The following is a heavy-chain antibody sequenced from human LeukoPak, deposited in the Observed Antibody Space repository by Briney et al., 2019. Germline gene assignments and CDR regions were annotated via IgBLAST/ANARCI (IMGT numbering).Heavy chain of an antibody. V-gene: IGHV4-34*01. Sequence: SETLSLTCAVYGGSFSGYYWSWIRQPPGKGLEWIGEINHSGSTDYNPSLKSRVTISVDTSKNQFSLKLSSVTAADTAVYYCARSGGSSWYYMDVWGKGTTVTISS. CDR2: INHSGST. D-gene: IGHD6-13*01. CDR1: GGSFSGYY. J-gene: IGHJ6*03. CDR3: ARSGGSSWYYMDV.